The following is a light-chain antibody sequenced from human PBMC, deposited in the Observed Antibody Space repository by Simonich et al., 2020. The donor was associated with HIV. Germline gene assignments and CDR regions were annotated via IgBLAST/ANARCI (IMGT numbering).Light chain of an antibody. CDR3: CSYAGSSTLV. CDR2: DVS. CDR1: SSDVAGYAF. J-gene: IGLJ2*01. Sequence: QSALTQPRSVSGSPGQSVTISCTGTSSDVAGYAFVSWYQQHPGKAPKLIIYDVSKRPSGVPDRFSGSKSGNTASLTISGLQAEDEADYYCCSYAGSSTLVFGGGTKLTVL. V-gene: IGLV2-11*01.